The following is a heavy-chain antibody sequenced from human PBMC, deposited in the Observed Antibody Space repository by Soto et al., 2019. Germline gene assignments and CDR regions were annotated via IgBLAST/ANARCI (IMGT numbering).Heavy chain of an antibody. CDR1: GFTFSSYT. D-gene: IGHD6-13*01. CDR2: ISSSSAYI. Sequence: GALRVSCAASGFTFSSYTMSWVRQAPGKGLEWVSSISSSSAYIYYADSLKGRFTISRDNAKNSLYLQVNSLRAEDTAVYYCARGAVAGAGIPTYYFDYWGQGTLVTVSS. CDR3: ARGAVAGAGIPTYYFDY. V-gene: IGHV3-21*01. J-gene: IGHJ4*02.